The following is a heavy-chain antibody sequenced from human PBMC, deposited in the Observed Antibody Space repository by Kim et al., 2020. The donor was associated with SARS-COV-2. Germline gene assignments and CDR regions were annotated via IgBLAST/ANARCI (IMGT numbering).Heavy chain of an antibody. J-gene: IGHJ4*02. Sequence: GGSLRLSCAASGFTFSSYWMSWVRQAPGKGLEWVANIKQDGSEKYYVDSVKGRFTISRDNAKNSLYLQMNSLRAEDTAVYYCARDRSSGYYPLLDYWGQGTLVTVSS. CDR1: GFTFSSYW. CDR2: IKQDGSEK. V-gene: IGHV3-7*03. D-gene: IGHD3-22*01. CDR3: ARDRSSGYYPLLDY.